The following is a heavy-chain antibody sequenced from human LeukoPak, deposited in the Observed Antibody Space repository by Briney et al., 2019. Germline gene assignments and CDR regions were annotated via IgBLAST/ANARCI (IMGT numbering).Heavy chain of an antibody. CDR3: TTGMAKTTLPFDH. J-gene: IGHJ4*02. CDR2: SKSKNDGGTT. D-gene: IGHD5-12*01. CDR1: GFTFTNAW. Sequence: GGSLRLSCAASGFTFTNAWMSWVRQAPGKGLEWVGRSKSKNDGGTTDHAAPVKGRFTISRDDSKNTLYLQMNSLKTDDTAVYYCTTGMAKTTLPFDHWGQGTLVTVSS. V-gene: IGHV3-15*01.